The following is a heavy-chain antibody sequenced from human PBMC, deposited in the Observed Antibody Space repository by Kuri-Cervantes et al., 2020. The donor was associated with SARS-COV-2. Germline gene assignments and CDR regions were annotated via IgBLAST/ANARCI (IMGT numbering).Heavy chain of an antibody. Sequence: GESLKISCAASGFTFSDYYMSWIRQAPGKGLEWVSYISSSSSYTNYADSVKGRFTISRDNAKNSLYLQMNSLRAEDTAVYYCAKSEGGSYFRAFDIWGQGTMVTVSS. CDR2: ISSSSSYT. J-gene: IGHJ3*02. CDR1: GFTFSDYY. V-gene: IGHV3-11*06. CDR3: AKSEGGSYFRAFDI. D-gene: IGHD1-26*01.